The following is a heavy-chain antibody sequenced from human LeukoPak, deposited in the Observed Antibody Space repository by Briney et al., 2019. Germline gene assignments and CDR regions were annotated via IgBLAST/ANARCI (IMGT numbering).Heavy chain of an antibody. J-gene: IGHJ6*02. CDR2: ISGSGGST. CDR1: GFTFSSYA. Sequence: PGGSLRLSCAASGFTFSSYAMSWVRQAPGKGLEWVSAISGSGGSTYYADSVKGRFTISRDNSKNTLYLQMNSLRAEDTAVYYCAKVGLGCSSTSCYGYYGMDVWGQGTTVTVSS. CDR3: AKVGLGCSSTSCYGYYGMDV. V-gene: IGHV3-23*01. D-gene: IGHD2-2*01.